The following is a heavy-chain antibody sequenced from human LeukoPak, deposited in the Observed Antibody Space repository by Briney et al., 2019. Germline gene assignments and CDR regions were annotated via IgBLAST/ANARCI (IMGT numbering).Heavy chain of an antibody. V-gene: IGHV1-2*02. J-gene: IGHJ4*02. CDR3: ASETLYGSGSYYPLGY. Sequence: GASVKVSCKASGYTSTGYYMHWVRQAPGQGLEWMGWINPNSGGTNYAQKFQGRVTMTRDTSISTAYMELSRLRSDDTAVYYCASETLYGSGSYYPLGYWGQGTLVTVSS. D-gene: IGHD3-10*01. CDR2: INPNSGGT. CDR1: GYTSTGYY.